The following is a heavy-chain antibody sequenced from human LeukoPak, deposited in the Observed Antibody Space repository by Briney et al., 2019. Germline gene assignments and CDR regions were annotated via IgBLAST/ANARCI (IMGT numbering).Heavy chain of an antibody. V-gene: IGHV4-59*08. CDR3: ARHGPDSTGWFNYFDS. D-gene: IGHD6-19*01. J-gene: IGHJ4*02. CDR1: GGSFSGYY. Sequence: PSETLSLTCAVYGGSFSGYYWSWIRQPPGKGLEWIGYIYYTGNTNYNPSLKTRVTISLDASKNQFSLKLRSVTAADTAVYYCARHGPDSTGWFNYFDSWGQGTLVTVSS. CDR2: IYYTGNT.